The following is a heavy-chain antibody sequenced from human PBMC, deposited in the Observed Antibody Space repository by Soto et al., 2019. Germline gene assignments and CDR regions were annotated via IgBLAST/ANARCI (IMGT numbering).Heavy chain of an antibody. Sequence: PSETRSLTCAVYGGSFSGYYWSWIRQPPGKGLEWIGEINHSGSTNYNPSLKSRVTISVDTSKNQFSLKLSSVTAADTAVHYCARELYGLYYYYGMDVWGQGTTVTVSS. CDR2: INHSGST. D-gene: IGHD1-26*01. J-gene: IGHJ6*02. CDR3: ARELYGLYYYYGMDV. CDR1: GGSFSGYY. V-gene: IGHV4-34*01.